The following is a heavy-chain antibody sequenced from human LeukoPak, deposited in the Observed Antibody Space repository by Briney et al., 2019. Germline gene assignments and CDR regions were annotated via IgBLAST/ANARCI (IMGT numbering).Heavy chain of an antibody. CDR3: ASESIAARPSNSFDY. CDR1: GGSFSGYY. D-gene: IGHD6-6*01. CDR2: INHSGRT. V-gene: IGHV4-34*01. Sequence: SETLSLTCAVYGGSFSGYYWRWIRQPPGKGREWIGEINHSGRTNYNPSLKRRVTISVATSKNQFSLKLRSVTAADTAVYYCASESIAARPSNSFDYWGQGTLVTVSS. J-gene: IGHJ4*02.